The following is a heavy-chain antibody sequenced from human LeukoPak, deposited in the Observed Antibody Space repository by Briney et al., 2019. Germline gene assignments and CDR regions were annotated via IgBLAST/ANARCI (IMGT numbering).Heavy chain of an antibody. CDR3: ARHVIAYSSSPSRTYYYYYMDV. CDR2: IFPGESET. D-gene: IGHD6-6*01. CDR1: GYSFTSYW. V-gene: IGHV5-51*01. Sequence: GGSLHISGKGSGYSFTSYWIGGVGQMTRQGLEWMGMIFPGESETRYSPSFQGQVTISADKSISTAYLQWSSLKASDTAMYYCARHVIAYSSSPSRTYYYYYMDVWGKGTTVTVSS. J-gene: IGHJ6*03.